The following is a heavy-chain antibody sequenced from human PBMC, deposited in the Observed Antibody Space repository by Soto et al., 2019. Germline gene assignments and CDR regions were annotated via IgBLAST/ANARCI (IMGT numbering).Heavy chain of an antibody. V-gene: IGHV3-7*01. D-gene: IGHD3-16*01. CDR3: ARIGWGYDYVWGRYFDY. CDR1: AFSFSSYW. Sequence: EVHLVESGGGLVQPGGSLRLSCAASAFSFSSYWMSWVRQAPGKGLEWVANIKQDGTEKYYVDSVKGRFTISRDNAKNSVYLQMTGLRAEDTAVYYCARIGWGYDYVWGRYFDYWGQGTLVTVSS. CDR2: IKQDGTEK. J-gene: IGHJ4*02.